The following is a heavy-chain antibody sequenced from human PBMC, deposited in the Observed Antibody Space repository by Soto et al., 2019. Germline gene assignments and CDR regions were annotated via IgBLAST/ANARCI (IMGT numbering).Heavy chain of an antibody. V-gene: IGHV6-1*01. D-gene: IGHD3-3*01. Sequence: PSQTHPLTCAIPGDNVSSNSAAWNWIRKSPSRGLEWLGRTYYRSKWYNDYAVSVKSRITINPDTSKNQFSLQLNSVTPEDTAVYYCARDRVRTIFGVVIMAVDYWGQGTLVTVSS. CDR3: ARDRVRTIFGVVIMAVDY. CDR2: TYYRSKWYN. J-gene: IGHJ4*02. CDR1: GDNVSSNSAA.